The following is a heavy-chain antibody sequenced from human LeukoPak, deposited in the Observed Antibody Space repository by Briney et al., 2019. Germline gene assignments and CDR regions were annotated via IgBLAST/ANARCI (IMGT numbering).Heavy chain of an antibody. CDR3: TRNPDGRNWFDP. Sequence: GGSLRLSCAASGFTFSHHWMHWVRRAPGKGLVWVSHISSDESSTTYADSVKGRITISRDNRKNTLYLQVNSLRVEDTAMYYCTRNPDGRNWFDPWGQGTLVTVSS. CDR1: GFTFSHHW. D-gene: IGHD1-14*01. V-gene: IGHV3-74*01. J-gene: IGHJ5*02. CDR2: ISSDESST.